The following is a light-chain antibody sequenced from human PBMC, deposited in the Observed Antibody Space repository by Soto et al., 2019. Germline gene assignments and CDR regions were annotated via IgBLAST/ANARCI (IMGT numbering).Light chain of an antibody. V-gene: IGKV3-20*01. J-gene: IGKJ1*01. CDR2: RAS. CDR1: KRVNSRF. CDR3: QRLGYAVWT. Sequence: LYLKEGDLVSRRASKRVNSRFFAWYQQKRAQAPRVVIYRASTRAAGIPDRFSVFKYGTDFALGMSCREPDGIEVDNCQRLGYAVWTCGQGTKVDIK.